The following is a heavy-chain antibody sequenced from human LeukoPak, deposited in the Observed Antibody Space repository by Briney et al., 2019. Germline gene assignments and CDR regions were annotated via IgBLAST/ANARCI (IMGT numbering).Heavy chain of an antibody. Sequence: GESLKIPCEGSGYSFTSYWIGLVRQMPGKGLEWMGIIYPGDSDTRYSPSFQGQVTISADKSISTAYLQWSSLKASDTAMYYCARRDGYYGSGSSYYYMDVWGKGTTVTVSS. D-gene: IGHD3-10*01. J-gene: IGHJ6*03. CDR1: GYSFTSYW. CDR2: IYPGDSDT. V-gene: IGHV5-51*01. CDR3: ARRDGYYGSGSSYYYMDV.